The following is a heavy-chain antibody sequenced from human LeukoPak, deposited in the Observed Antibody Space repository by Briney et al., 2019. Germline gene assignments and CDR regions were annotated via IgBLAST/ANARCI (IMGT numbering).Heavy chain of an antibody. CDR3: ARRPRSSGSHDGPSGLDY. J-gene: IGHJ4*02. CDR2: TSQSGST. D-gene: IGHD1-26*01. V-gene: IGHV4-34*01. CDR1: GGSFSGHY. Sequence: PLETLSLTCAVYGGSFSGHYWSWIRQPPGKGLEWIGETSQSGSTNYNPSLKSRVTISADTSKNQFSVKLSSVTAADTAIYYCARRPRSSGSHDGPSGLDYWGQGNLVTVSS.